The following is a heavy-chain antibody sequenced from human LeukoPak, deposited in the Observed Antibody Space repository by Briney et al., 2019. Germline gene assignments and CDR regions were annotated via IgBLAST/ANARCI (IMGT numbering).Heavy chain of an antibody. CDR1: GFTVTTKY. V-gene: IGHV3-53*01. Sequence: PGGSLRLSCAASGFTVTTKYIYWVRQAPGKGLEWVSIIYSGATTYYADSVKGRFTISRDISKNTVSLQMNSLRAEDTAVYFCARVGDHFHWNLDLWGRGTLVTVSS. CDR3: ARVGDHFHWNLDL. J-gene: IGHJ2*01. D-gene: IGHD3-3*02. CDR2: IYSGATT.